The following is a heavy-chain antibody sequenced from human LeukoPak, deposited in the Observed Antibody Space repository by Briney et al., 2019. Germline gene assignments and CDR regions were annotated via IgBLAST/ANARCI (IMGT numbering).Heavy chain of an antibody. J-gene: IGHJ4*02. V-gene: IGHV4-4*02. CDR3: ARRRIQLWLYYFDY. Sequence: SETLSLTCAVSGGSISSSNWWSWVRQPPGKGLEWIGEIYHSGSTNYNPSLKSRVTISVDKSKNQFSLKLSSVTAADTAVYYCARRRIQLWLYYFDYWGQGTLVTVSS. D-gene: IGHD5-18*01. CDR1: GGSISSSNW. CDR2: IYHSGST.